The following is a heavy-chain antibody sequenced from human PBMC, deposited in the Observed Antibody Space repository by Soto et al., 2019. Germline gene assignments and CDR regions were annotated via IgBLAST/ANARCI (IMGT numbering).Heavy chain of an antibody. CDR3: ARHFRDDILTARPPFDP. CDR1: GGSISSSSYY. J-gene: IGHJ5*02. V-gene: IGHV4-39*01. CDR2: IYYSGST. D-gene: IGHD3-9*01. Sequence: KPSETLSLTCTVSGGSISSSSYYWGWIRQPPGKGLEWIGSIYYSGSTYYNPSLKSRVTISVDTSKNQFSLKLSSVTAADTAVYYCARHFRDDILTARPPFDPWGQGTLVTVSS.